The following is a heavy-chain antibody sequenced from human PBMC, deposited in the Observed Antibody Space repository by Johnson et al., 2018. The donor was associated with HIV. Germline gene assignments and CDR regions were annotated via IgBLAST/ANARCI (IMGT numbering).Heavy chain of an antibody. CDR1: GFTFSSYA. V-gene: IGHV3-23*04. D-gene: IGHD6-13*01. Sequence: VQLVESGGGLVQPGGSLRLSCAASGFTFSSYAMSWVRQAPGKGLEWVSAISGSGGSTYYADPVKGRFAISRANSKNTLYLQMNSLRAEDTAVYYCAKDRRGKQQLVTGNDAFDIWGQGTMVTVSS. CDR2: ISGSGGST. J-gene: IGHJ3*02. CDR3: AKDRRGKQQLVTGNDAFDI.